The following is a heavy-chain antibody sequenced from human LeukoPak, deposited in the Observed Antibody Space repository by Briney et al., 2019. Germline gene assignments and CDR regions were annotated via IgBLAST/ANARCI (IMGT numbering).Heavy chain of an antibody. J-gene: IGHJ2*01. CDR1: GFTFSNAW. V-gene: IGHV3-21*01. D-gene: IGHD2-15*01. Sequence: IPGGSLRLSCAVSGFTFSNAWMSWVRQAPGKGLEWVSSISSSSSYIYYADSVKGRFTISRDNAKNSLYLQMNSLRAEDTAVYYCASDCSGGSCYSRLPLWYFDLWGRGTLVTVSS. CDR2: ISSSSSYI. CDR3: ASDCSGGSCYSRLPLWYFDL.